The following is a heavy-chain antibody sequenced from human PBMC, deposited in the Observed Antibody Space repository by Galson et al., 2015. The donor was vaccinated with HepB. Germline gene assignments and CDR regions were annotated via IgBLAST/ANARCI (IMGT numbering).Heavy chain of an antibody. V-gene: IGHV3-23*01. CDR2: IIGYDNTT. CDR1: GFTFSTFD. D-gene: IGHD3-16*01. J-gene: IGHJ4*02. Sequence: SLRLSCAASGFTFSTFDMTWVRQAPGKGLEWVSTIIGYDNTTYYADSVRGRFTTSKDKSKNTLYLQMNSLRVEDTALYYCVKGAWADYWGQGTLVTVSS. CDR3: VKGAWADY.